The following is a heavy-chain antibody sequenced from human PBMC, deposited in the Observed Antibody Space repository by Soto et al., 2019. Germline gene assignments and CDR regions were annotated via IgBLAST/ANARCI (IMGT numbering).Heavy chain of an antibody. D-gene: IGHD3-22*01. Sequence: ASVKVSCKASGYTFTSYAMHWVRQAPGQRLEWMGWINAGNGNTKYSQEFQGRDTITRDTSASTAYMELSSLRSEDTAVYYCAREIQYYYDSSGYAWLYGMDVWGQGTTVTVSS. CDR1: GYTFTSYA. CDR2: INAGNGNT. V-gene: IGHV1-3*01. CDR3: AREIQYYYDSSGYAWLYGMDV. J-gene: IGHJ6*02.